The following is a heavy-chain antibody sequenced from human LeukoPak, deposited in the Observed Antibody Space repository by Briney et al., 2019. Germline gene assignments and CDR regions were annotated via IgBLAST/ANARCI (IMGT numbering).Heavy chain of an antibody. CDR3: AKSTSSAYGVDV. CDR2: INPGDSDM. CDR1: GYIFSTYW. J-gene: IGHJ6*02. Sequence: GESLKISCKVSGYIFSTYWIGWVRQMPGKGLEWMGIINPGDSDMRYSPSFEGQVTFSVDKSISTAYLQWSTLKASDTAMYYCAKSTSSAYGVDVWGQGTTVTVSS. V-gene: IGHV5-51*01.